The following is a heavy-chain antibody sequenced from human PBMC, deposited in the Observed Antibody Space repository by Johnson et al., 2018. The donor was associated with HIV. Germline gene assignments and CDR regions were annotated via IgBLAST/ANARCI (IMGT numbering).Heavy chain of an antibody. CDR2: VTGTGSDT. CDR1: GFIFSDHY. CDR3: VKKQGAGGTRGGAFDI. V-gene: IGHV3-23*04. J-gene: IGHJ3*02. Sequence: VQLVESGGGLVQPGRSLRLSCVASGFIFSDHYMDWVRQAPGKGLEWVSCVTGTGSDTYYADSVKGRFTISRDNSKNTLYLQMNSLRTEDTAVYYCVKKQGAGGTRGGAFDIWGQGTMVTVSS. D-gene: IGHD6-13*01.